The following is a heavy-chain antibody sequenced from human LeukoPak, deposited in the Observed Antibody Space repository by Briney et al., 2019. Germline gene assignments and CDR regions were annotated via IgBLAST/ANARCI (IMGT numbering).Heavy chain of an antibody. CDR1: GFTFSSYG. CDR2: IRYDGSNK. Sequence: PGGSLRLSCAASGFTFSSYGMHWVRQAPGKGLEWVAFIRYDGSNKYYADSVKGRFTISRDNSKNTPYLQMNSLRAEDTAVYYCARVGISMIVVGDAFDIWGQGTMVTVSS. CDR3: ARVGISMIVVGDAFDI. D-gene: IGHD3-22*01. J-gene: IGHJ3*02. V-gene: IGHV3-30*02.